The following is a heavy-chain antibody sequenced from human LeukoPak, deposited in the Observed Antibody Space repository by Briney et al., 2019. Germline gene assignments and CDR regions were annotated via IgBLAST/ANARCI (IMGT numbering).Heavy chain of an antibody. V-gene: IGHV4-59*01. D-gene: IGHD6-19*01. CDR1: GGSISSYY. J-gene: IGHJ6*04. Sequence: SETLSLTCTVSGGSISSYYWSWIRQPPGKGLEWIGYIYYSGSTNYNPSLKSRVTISVDTSKNQFSLKLCSVTAADTAVYYCASSGFIYYYGMDVWGKGTTVTVSS. CDR2: IYYSGST. CDR3: ASSGFIYYYGMDV.